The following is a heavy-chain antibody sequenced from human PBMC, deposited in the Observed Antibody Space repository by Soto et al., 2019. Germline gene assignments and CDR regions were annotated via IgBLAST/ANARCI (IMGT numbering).Heavy chain of an antibody. D-gene: IGHD1-26*01. V-gene: IGHV2-5*02. J-gene: IGHJ4*02. Sequence: QIPLTESGPTLVQPTQTLTLTCTFSGVSLSTGSLGVGWIRQPPGKALEWLATIYWDDDKRYSPSVKRRLTVTKDTSKNQVVLTLTNMDPGDTATYYCAPSPYYGGKLDFWGQGTLVTVSS. CDR3: APSPYYGGKLDF. CDR2: IYWDDDK. CDR1: GVSLSTGSLG.